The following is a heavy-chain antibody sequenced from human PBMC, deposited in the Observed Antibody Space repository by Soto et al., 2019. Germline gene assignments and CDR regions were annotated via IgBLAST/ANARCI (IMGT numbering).Heavy chain of an antibody. CDR2: FYYSGFT. D-gene: IGHD5-12*01. J-gene: IGHJ4*02. V-gene: IGHV4-59*02. CDR1: GGSVTNYY. CDR3: ARDKTYGGSQLFDY. Sequence: NPSETLSLTCTVSGGSVTNYYWTWIRKPPGKGLEWIGSFYYSGFTNSNPSLKSRVTMAVDTSSSQLSLTLRSVTAADTAVYYCARDKTYGGSQLFDYWGQGILVTVSS.